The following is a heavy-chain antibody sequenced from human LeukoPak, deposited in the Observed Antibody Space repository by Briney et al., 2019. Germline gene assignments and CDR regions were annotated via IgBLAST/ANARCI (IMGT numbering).Heavy chain of an antibody. D-gene: IGHD2-8*02. CDR3: ARGYCTGNNCRHYYYYGMDV. Sequence: PGGSLRLSCAASGFTFDTYAMHWVRQAPGEGLEWMAIIWHDGSKKEYADSVKGRFTVSRDNSKNTLDMQMNSLRAEDTAVYYCARGYCTGNNCRHYYYYGMDVWGQGTTVTVSS. V-gene: IGHV3-33*01. CDR1: GFTFDTYA. CDR2: IWHDGSKK. J-gene: IGHJ6*02.